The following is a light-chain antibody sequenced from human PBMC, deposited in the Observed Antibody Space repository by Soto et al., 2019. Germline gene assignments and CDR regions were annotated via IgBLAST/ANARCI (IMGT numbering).Light chain of an antibody. CDR3: FSYAGSHTSYV. CDR1: SRDVGTYNR. Sequence: QSALPQPASVSGSPRQSITFACTVASRDVGTYNRVSWYQQHPNKAPTFIIYDGSKRPSGVSDRFSGSQSGNTASLTISGLQADDEADYYCFSYAGSHTSYVFGYGTKLTVL. J-gene: IGLJ1*01. V-gene: IGLV2-23*01. CDR2: DGS.